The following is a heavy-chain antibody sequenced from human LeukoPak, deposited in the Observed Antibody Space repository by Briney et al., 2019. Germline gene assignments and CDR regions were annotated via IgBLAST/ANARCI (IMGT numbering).Heavy chain of an antibody. D-gene: IGHD3-10*01. CDR3: ARAGTYYGSGSFYYYYGMDV. V-gene: IGHV1-69*13. J-gene: IGHJ6*02. CDR2: IIPIFGTA. Sequence: ASVNVSCKASGGTFSSYAISWVRQAPGQGLEWMGGIIPIFGTANYAQKFQGRVTITADESTSTAYMELSSLRSEDTAVYYCARAGTYYGSGSFYYYYGMDVWGQGTTVTVSS. CDR1: GGTFSSYA.